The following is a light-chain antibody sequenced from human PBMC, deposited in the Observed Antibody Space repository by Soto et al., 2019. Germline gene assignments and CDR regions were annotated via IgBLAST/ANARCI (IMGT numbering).Light chain of an antibody. CDR1: NSDVGTYNS. Sequence: QSVLTQPAAVSGSPGQSIAISCTGTNSDVGTYNSVSWYQQYPGKAPKLMIHDVSNRPSGVFDRFSGSKSGNTASLTISGLQSEDEADYYCSSYTSSSSYVFGRGTKVTVL. J-gene: IGLJ1*01. V-gene: IGLV2-14*01. CDR3: SSYTSSSSYV. CDR2: DVS.